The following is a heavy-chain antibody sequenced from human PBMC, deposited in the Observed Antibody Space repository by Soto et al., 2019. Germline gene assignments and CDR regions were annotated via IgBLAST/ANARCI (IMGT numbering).Heavy chain of an antibody. J-gene: IGHJ4*02. CDR1: GFTFSSYG. D-gene: IGHD3-16*01. Sequence: QVQLVESGGGVVQPGRSLRLSCAASGFTFSSYGMHWVRQAPGKGMEWVAVIWYDGSNKYYADSVKGRFTISRDNSKNTLYLQMNSLRAEDTAVYYCARKYDYVTHFDYWGQGTLVTVSS. CDR2: IWYDGSNK. CDR3: ARKYDYVTHFDY. V-gene: IGHV3-33*01.